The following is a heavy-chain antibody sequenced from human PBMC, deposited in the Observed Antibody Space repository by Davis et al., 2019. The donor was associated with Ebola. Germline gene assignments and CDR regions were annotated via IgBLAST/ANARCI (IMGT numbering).Heavy chain of an antibody. CDR1: GFTCSSYA. D-gene: IGHD6-6*01. V-gene: IGHV3-21*01. CDR3: ARGSIAARYWFDP. CDR2: ISSSSSYI. Sequence: GESLKISCAASGFTCSSYAMNWVRQAPGKGLEWVSSISSSSSYIYYADSVKGRFTISRDNAKNSLYLQMNSLRAEDTAVYYCARGSIAARYWFDPWGQGTLVTVSS. J-gene: IGHJ5*02.